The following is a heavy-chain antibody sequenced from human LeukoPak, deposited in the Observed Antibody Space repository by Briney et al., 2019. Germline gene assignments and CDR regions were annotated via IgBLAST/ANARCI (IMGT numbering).Heavy chain of an antibody. J-gene: IGHJ4*02. Sequence: GGSLRLSCAASAFTFSAYSMNWVRQAPGKGLEWVSYISSSGRTIYYADSVKGRFTISRDNAKSSLYLQMNSLRAEDTAVYYCVRDRLVDPPLDRPCWGQGTLVTVSS. CDR3: VRDRLVDPPLDRPC. V-gene: IGHV3-48*04. D-gene: IGHD5-18*01. CDR2: ISSSGRTI. CDR1: AFTFSAYS.